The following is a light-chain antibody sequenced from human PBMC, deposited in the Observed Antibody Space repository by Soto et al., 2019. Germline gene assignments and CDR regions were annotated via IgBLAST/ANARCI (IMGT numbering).Light chain of an antibody. J-gene: IGKJ3*01. CDR1: QTISSSF. CDR2: RAS. Sequence: EIVLTQSPGTLSLSPGERAPLSCRASQTISSSFLAWYQQKPGQAPRLLIYRASRRAPGIPDRFSGSGSWTDFTLTISRLEPEDFAVYYCHQFGSSPLDTFGPGTKVEIK. V-gene: IGKV3-20*01. CDR3: HQFGSSPLDT.